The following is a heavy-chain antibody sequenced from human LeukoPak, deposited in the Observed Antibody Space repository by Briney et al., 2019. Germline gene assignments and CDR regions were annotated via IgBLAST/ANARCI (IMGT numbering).Heavy chain of an antibody. CDR2: ISPGRTYI. D-gene: IGHD1-26*01. CDR1: GFTLSSYA. V-gene: IGHV3-21*01. J-gene: IGHJ4*02. CDR3: ARVEWELRTNDY. Sequence: GGSLRLSRAASGFTLSSYAMSWVRQAPGKGLEWISSISPGRTYIYYADSVKGPFTISRDNAKNSLYLQMNSLRAEDTAVYYCARVEWELRTNDYWGQGTLVTVSS.